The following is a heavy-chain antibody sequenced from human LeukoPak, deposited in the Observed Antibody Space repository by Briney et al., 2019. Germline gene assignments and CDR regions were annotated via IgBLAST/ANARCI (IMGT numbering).Heavy chain of an antibody. CDR3: ARGEGTRPMVRGVIAAFDI. J-gene: IGHJ3*02. CDR2: ISYDGSNE. Sequence: GGSLRLSCAASGFTFSSYAMHWVRQAPGKGLEWVAVISYDGSNEYYADSVKGRFTISRDNSKNTLYLQMNSLRAEDTAVYYCARGEGTRPMVRGVIAAFDIWGQGTMVTVSS. CDR1: GFTFSSYA. V-gene: IGHV3-30-3*01. D-gene: IGHD3-10*01.